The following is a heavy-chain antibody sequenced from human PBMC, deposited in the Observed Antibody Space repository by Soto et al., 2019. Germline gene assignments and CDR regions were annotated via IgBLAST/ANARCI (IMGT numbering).Heavy chain of an antibody. J-gene: IGHJ4*02. V-gene: IGHV3-11*01. D-gene: IGHD2-15*01. CDR3: ARDARLGYPFGVADYDY. CDR1: GFTFSDYY. CDR2: ISSSGSTI. Sequence: PGGSLRLSCAASGFTFSDYYMSWIRQAPGKGLEWVSYISSSGSTIYYADSVKGRFTISRDNAKNSLYLQMNSLRAEDTAVYYCARDARLGYPFGVADYDYWGQGTLVTVSS.